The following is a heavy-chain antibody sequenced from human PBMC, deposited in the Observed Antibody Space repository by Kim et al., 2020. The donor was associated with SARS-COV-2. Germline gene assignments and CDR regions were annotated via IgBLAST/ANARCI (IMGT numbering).Heavy chain of an antibody. J-gene: IGHJ6*02. Sequence: ASVRVSCKASGYTFTDYGIYWVRQAPGQGLEWMGWISGYNGRTEYAQKLQSRVTMTTDTSTSTAYMELRSLRSHDTALYYCAKGGPQGSGFADVWGQGTTVAVSS. D-gene: IGHD3-10*01. CDR3: AKGGPQGSGFADV. CDR1: GYTFTDYG. CDR2: ISGYNGRT. V-gene: IGHV1-18*01.